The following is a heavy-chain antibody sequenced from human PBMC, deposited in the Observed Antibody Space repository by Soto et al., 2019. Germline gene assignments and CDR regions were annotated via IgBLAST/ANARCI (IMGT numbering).Heavy chain of an antibody. CDR2: ISSDGSNK. V-gene: IGHV3-30*18. CDR3: AKDTPGTGSR. CDR1: GFTFSHSG. J-gene: IGHJ4*02. D-gene: IGHD1-1*01. Sequence: QVQLVESGGGVVQPGGSLRLSCAASGFTFSHSGFHWVRQAPGKGLEWVIFISSDGSNKYFGDAVKGRFTISRDNSRNTLYLQMNSLRPEDTAIYYCAKDTPGTGSRWGQGTLVTVSS.